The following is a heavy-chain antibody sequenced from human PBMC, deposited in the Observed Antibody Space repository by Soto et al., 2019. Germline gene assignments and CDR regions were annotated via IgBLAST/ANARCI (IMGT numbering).Heavy chain of an antibody. CDR3: AKPGRGQLLYIDY. CDR1: GFTFVHYG. Sequence: VRLLESGGGLVQPGGSLRLSCATSGFTFVHYGLSWVRQAPGGGLEWVSGITGSGTSTYYADSVKGRFTISRDNSKKTVYLQLTSLRADDTAIYYCAKPGRGQLLYIDYWGQGALVTVSS. V-gene: IGHV3-23*01. D-gene: IGHD1-1*01. J-gene: IGHJ4*02. CDR2: ITGSGTST.